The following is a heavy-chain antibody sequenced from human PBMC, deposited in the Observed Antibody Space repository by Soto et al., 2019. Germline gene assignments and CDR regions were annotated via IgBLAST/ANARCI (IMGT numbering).Heavy chain of an antibody. CDR1: GGSISSYY. J-gene: IGHJ5*02. V-gene: IGHV4-59*01. Sequence: SXTLSLTCTVSGGSISSYYWSWIRQPPGKGLEWIGYIYYSGSTNYNPSLKSRVTISVDTSKNQFSLKLSSVTAADTAVYYCARAIDWFDPWGQGTLVTVSS. CDR2: IYYSGST. CDR3: ARAIDWFDP.